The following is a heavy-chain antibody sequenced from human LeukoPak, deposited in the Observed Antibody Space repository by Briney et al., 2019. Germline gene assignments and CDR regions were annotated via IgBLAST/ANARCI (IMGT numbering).Heavy chain of an antibody. Sequence: RASVKVSCKASGYSFTSYAMHWVRQALGQRLEWMGWINAGNGNTKYSQKFQGRVTITRDTSASTAYMELSSLRSEDTAVYYCARDVIFGVVYGDAGYYYGMDVWGQGATVTVSS. CDR2: INAGNGNT. CDR3: ARDVIFGVVYGDAGYYYGMDV. D-gene: IGHD3-3*01. V-gene: IGHV1-3*01. J-gene: IGHJ6*02. CDR1: GYSFTSYA.